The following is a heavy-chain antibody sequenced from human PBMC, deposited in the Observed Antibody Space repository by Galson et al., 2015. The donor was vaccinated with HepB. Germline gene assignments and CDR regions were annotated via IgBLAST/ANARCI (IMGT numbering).Heavy chain of an antibody. CDR1: GFTFSNYD. Sequence: SLRLSCAASGFTFSNYDMSWVRQAPGKGLEWVSAIGGGGGSTYYADSVKGRFTISRDNSKNTLYLQMNSLRAEDTAVYYCAKDINSGWFWDYWGQGTLVTVSS. J-gene: IGHJ4*02. V-gene: IGHV3-23*01. CDR2: IGGGGGST. CDR3: AKDINSGWFWDY. D-gene: IGHD6-19*01.